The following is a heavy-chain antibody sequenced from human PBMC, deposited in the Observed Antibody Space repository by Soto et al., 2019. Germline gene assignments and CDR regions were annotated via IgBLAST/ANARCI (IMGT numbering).Heavy chain of an antibody. Sequence: LVESGGGLVQPGGSLRLSCEASGLTFSTYGFNCVRQAPGKGLEWVSYITSSTTIYYADSVRGRFTTSRDNAKNSRYLQMNSRRDEDTAVYYCARQRNGAGDVWGHGTTFTFSS. J-gene: IGHJ6*02. CDR2: ITSSTTI. CDR3: ARQRNGAGDV. D-gene: IGHD1-1*01. CDR1: GLTFSTYG. V-gene: IGHV3-48*02.